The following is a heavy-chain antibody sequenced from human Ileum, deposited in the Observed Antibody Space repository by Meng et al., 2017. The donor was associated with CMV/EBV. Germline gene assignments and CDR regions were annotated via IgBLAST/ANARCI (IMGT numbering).Heavy chain of an antibody. CDR1: GDSISSSNYY. J-gene: IGHJ3*02. V-gene: IGHV4-39*07. Sequence: SETLSLTCTVSGDSISSSNYYWGWIRQPPGKGRDWIGSIYYTGSTYYTPSLKSRVTISIDTSKKHFSLKLSSVTAADTAVFYCARGRPGNTFDIWGQGTMVTVSS. CDR2: IYYTGST. D-gene: IGHD3-10*01. CDR3: ARGRPGNTFDI.